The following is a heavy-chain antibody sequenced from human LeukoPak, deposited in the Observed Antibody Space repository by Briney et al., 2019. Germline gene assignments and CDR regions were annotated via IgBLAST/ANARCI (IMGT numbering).Heavy chain of an antibody. CDR3: AREVVATINWFDP. V-gene: IGHV1-46*01. CDR1: GYTFTSYY. Sequence: PGASVKVSCKASGYTFTSYYMHWVRQAPGQGLEWMGIINPSGGSTSYAQKFQGRVTMTRDTSKNQFSLKLSSVTAADTAVYYCAREVVATINWFDPRGQGTLVTVSS. D-gene: IGHD5-12*01. J-gene: IGHJ5*02. CDR2: INPSGGST.